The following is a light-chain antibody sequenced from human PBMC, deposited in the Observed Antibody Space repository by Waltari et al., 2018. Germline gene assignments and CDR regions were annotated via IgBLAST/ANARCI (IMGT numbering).Light chain of an antibody. CDR3: ASWDFRLTVWV. V-gene: IGLV1-47*01. CDR1: RSNVGSNY. Sequence: QSVLTQPPSASGTPGQQATTSCSGGRSNVGSNYVNWYQHFPGSAPKLLFYRDNQRHSGVPARFSVSKSGTSASLSISDLRPEDEADYYCASWDFRLTVWVFGGGSRLTVL. J-gene: IGLJ3*02. CDR2: RDN.